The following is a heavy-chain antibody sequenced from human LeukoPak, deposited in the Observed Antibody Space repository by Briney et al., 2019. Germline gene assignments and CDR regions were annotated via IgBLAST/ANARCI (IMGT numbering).Heavy chain of an antibody. CDR1: GFTFSNYW. V-gene: IGHV3-7*01. Sequence: GGSLRLSCAASGFTFSNYWMSWVRQAPGKGLEWVANIKQDGSERYYVDSVKGRFSISRDNAKKSLYLQMNSLRAEDTAVYYCARDRRYSGSYFWFDPWGQGTLVTVSS. J-gene: IGHJ5*02. CDR2: IKQDGSER. CDR3: ARDRRYSGSYFWFDP. D-gene: IGHD1-26*01.